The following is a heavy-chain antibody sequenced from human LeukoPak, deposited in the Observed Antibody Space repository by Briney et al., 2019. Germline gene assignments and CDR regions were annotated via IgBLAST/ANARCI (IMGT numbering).Heavy chain of an antibody. Sequence: ASVKVSCKASGGTFSSYAISWVRQAPGQGLEWMGRIIPILGIANYAQKFQGRVTITADKSTSTAYMELSSLRSEDTAVYYCARVVDIVATTYYFDYWGHGTLVTVSS. CDR3: ARVVDIVATTYYFDY. D-gene: IGHD5-12*01. CDR2: IIPILGIA. J-gene: IGHJ4*01. CDR1: GGTFSSYA. V-gene: IGHV1-69*04.